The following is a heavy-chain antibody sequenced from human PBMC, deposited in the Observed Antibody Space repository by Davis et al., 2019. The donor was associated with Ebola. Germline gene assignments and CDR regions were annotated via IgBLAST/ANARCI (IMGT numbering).Heavy chain of an antibody. CDR2: IRNKANSYAT. J-gene: IGHJ4*02. CDR3: TRAQQLDDY. Sequence: GESLKIPCAASGFTFSGSAMHWVRQASGKGLEWVGRIRNKANSYATAYAASVKGRFTISRDDSKNTAYLQMNSLKTEDTAVYYCTRAQQLDDYWGQGTLVTVSS. CDR1: GFTFSGSA. V-gene: IGHV3-73*01. D-gene: IGHD6-13*01.